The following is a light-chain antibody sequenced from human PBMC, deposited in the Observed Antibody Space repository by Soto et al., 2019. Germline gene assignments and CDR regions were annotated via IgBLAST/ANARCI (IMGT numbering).Light chain of an antibody. J-gene: IGLJ2*01. V-gene: IGLV3-21*04. CDR3: QVWDRSSDHVV. CDR1: NIGSKS. CDR2: YNS. Sequence: SYELTQPPSVSVAPGKTAMITCGGDNIGSKSVHWYQQKPGQAPVVVINYNSDRPSGIPDRFSGSNSGSTATLTITRVEAGDEADDYCQVWDRSSDHVVFGGGTQLTVL.